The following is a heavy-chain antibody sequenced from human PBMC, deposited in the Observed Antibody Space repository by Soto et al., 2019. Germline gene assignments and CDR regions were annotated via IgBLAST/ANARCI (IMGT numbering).Heavy chain of an antibody. J-gene: IGHJ4*02. CDR1: GSPFSSYV. D-gene: IGHD4-4*01. V-gene: IGHV3-23*01. CDR2: ISGGGSNT. Sequence: QSGGSLRLSCAASGSPFSSYVMSWVRQAPGKGLEWVSGISGGGSNTFYADSVKGRFTISRDNSKNTLLLQMNSLGAEDTAVYYCAKDSNKYSSSLRGRYFDYWGQGIGVTV. CDR3: AKDSNKYSSSLRGRYFDY.